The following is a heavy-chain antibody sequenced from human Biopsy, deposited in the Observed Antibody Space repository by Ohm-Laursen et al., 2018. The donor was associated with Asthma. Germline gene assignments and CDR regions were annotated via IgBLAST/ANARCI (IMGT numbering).Heavy chain of an antibody. CDR1: GYTFTGYY. Sequence: ASVKVSCKASGYTFTGYYMHWVRQAPGQGLEWMGRINPNSGGTNYAQKFQGRVTMTRDTSISTACMELSRLRSDDTAVYYCAREGITGTTAWFDPWGQGTLVTVSS. V-gene: IGHV1-2*06. D-gene: IGHD1-7*01. CDR2: INPNSGGT. CDR3: AREGITGTTAWFDP. J-gene: IGHJ5*02.